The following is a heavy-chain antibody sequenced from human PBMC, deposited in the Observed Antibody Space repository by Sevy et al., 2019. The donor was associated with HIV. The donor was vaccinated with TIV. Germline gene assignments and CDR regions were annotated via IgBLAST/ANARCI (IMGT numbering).Heavy chain of an antibody. CDR2: IYSGGST. Sequence: GGSLRLSCAASTFSVTDNYMSWVRQAPGKGLEWVSTIYSGGSTFYADSVKGRFTISRDNSKNTLYLQMNSLRAEDTAVYYCAKGRDILTGYCAFDYWGQGTLVTVSS. V-gene: IGHV3-66*01. CDR1: TFSVTDNY. D-gene: IGHD3-9*01. J-gene: IGHJ4*02. CDR3: AKGRDILTGYCAFDY.